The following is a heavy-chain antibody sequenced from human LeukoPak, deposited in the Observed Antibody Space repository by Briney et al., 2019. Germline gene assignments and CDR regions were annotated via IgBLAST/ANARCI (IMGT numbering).Heavy chain of an antibody. CDR2: ISYDGSNK. D-gene: IGHD2-15*01. J-gene: IGHJ4*02. CDR1: GFTFSSYG. CDR3: AKEGVVVVVAANDY. Sequence: GGSLRLSCAASGFTFSSYGMHWVRQAPGKGLEWVAVISYDGSNKYYADSVKGRFTISRDNSKNTLYLQMNSLRAEDTAVYYCAKEGVVVVVAANDYWGQGTLVTVSS. V-gene: IGHV3-30*18.